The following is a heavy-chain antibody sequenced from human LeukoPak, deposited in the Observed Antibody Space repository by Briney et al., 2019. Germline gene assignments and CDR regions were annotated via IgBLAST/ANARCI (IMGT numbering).Heavy chain of an antibody. J-gene: IGHJ4*02. CDR3: AKHIQCTY. Sequence: GGSLRLSCAASGFTFSSSAMTWVRQAPGKGLEWVSLISGSGGNTYYADSVKGRFTISRDNSKNTLYLQMNSLRAEDTAVYHCAKHIQCTYWGQGTLVPVSS. D-gene: IGHD2-21*01. CDR2: ISGSGGNT. V-gene: IGHV3-23*01. CDR1: GFTFSSSA.